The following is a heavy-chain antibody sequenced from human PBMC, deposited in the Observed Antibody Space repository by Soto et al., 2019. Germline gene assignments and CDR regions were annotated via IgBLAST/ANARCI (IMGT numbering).Heavy chain of an antibody. D-gene: IGHD6-19*01. CDR3: ARSIAVASSSVC. Sequence: ASVKVSCKASGGTFSSYTISWVRQAPGQGLEWMGRIIPILGIANYAQKFQGRVTITADKSTSTAYMELSSLRSEDTAVYYCARSIAVASSSVCWGQGTLVTVSS. J-gene: IGHJ4*02. CDR1: GGTFSSYT. CDR2: IIPILGIA. V-gene: IGHV1-69*02.